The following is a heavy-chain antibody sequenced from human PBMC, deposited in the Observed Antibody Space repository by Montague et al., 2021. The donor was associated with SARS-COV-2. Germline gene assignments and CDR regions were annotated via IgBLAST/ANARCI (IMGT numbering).Heavy chain of an antibody. V-gene: IGHV4-61*09. CDR3: ARDGRSMAMSSRAFYYYYIDV. Sequence: TLSLTCSVSGASISSANDYWAWIRQPAGKGLEWIGHISTSGSSCYNPSLKSRVTIILDTSKKQFSLKLTSVTAADTAVYYCARDGRSMAMSSRAFYYYYIDVWGQGTTVTVSS. J-gene: IGHJ6*03. CDR2: ISTSGSS. D-gene: IGHD2-2*01. CDR1: GASISSANDY.